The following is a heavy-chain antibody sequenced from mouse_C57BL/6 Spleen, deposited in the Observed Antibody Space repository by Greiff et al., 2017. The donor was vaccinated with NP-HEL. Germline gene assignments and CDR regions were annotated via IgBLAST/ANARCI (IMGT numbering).Heavy chain of an antibody. J-gene: IGHJ4*01. CDR3: ARRAGSYAMDY. V-gene: IGHV1-64*01. CDR2: IHPNSGST. CDR1: GYTFTSYW. Sequence: QVQLQQPGAELVKPGASVKLSCKASGYTFTSYWMHWVKQRPGQGLGWIGMIHPNSGSTNYNEKFKSKATLTVDKSSSTAYMQLSSLTSEDSAVYYCARRAGSYAMDYWGQGTSVTVSS. D-gene: IGHD3-1*01.